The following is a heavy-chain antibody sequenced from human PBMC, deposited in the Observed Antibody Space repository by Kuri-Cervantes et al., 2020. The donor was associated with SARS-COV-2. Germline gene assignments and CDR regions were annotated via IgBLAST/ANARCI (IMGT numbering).Heavy chain of an antibody. V-gene: IGHV3-48*01. CDR2: ISSSSSTI. J-gene: IGHJ4*02. CDR1: GFTFSSYS. D-gene: IGHD3-16*02. CDR3: AKGVWGSYRYSDD. Sequence: GGSLRLSCAASGFTFSSYSMNWVRQAPGKGLEWVSYISSSSSTIYYADSVKGRFTISRDNSKNTLYLQMNSLRAEDTAVYYCAKGVWGSYRYSDDWGQGTLVTVSS.